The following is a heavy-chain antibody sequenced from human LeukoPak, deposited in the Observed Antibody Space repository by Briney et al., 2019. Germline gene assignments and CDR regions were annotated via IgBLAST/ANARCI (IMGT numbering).Heavy chain of an antibody. CDR3: ASWALGELSLEQGDAFGI. J-gene: IGHJ3*02. CDR1: GGSISSGDYY. V-gene: IGHV4-30-4*08. CDR2: IYYSGST. Sequence: SETLSLTCTVSGGSISSGDYYWSWIRQPPGKGLEWIGYIYYSGSTYYNPSLKSRVTISVDTSKNQFSLKLSSVTAADTAVYYCASWALGELSLEQGDAFGIWGQGTMVTVSS. D-gene: IGHD3-16*02.